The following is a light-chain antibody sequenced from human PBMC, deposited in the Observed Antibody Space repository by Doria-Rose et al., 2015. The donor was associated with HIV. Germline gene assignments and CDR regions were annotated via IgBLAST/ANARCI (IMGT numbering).Light chain of an antibody. J-gene: IGKJ5*01. CDR1: QSINTY. V-gene: IGKV1-39*01. Sequence: DIQVTQSPSSLSASVGDRVTITCRASQSINTYLNWYQQKPGKAPKLLIYAASRLQSGVPSRFSGSGSGTDFTLTINSLQPEDFATYYCQQSSSTPRITFGQGTRLEIK. CDR2: AAS. CDR3: QQSSSTPRIT.